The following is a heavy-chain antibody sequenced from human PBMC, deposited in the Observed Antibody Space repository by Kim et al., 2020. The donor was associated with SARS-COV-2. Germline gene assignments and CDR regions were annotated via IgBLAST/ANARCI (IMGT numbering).Heavy chain of an antibody. J-gene: IGHJ6*02. D-gene: IGHD1-1*01. Sequence: QRFKGRVTMTRNTSISTAYMELSSLRSEDTAVYYCARVYATNYYYYGMDVWGQGTTVTVSS. CDR3: ARVYATNYYYYGMDV. V-gene: IGHV1-8*01.